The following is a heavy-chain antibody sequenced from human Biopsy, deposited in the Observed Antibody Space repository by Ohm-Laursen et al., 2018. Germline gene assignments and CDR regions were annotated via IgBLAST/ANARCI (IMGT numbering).Heavy chain of an antibody. CDR1: GGSFYGFF. CDR3: ARVPLPGIGAAYQGRFLYGMDV. D-gene: IGHD6-13*01. V-gene: IGHV4-34*01. Sequence: GTLSLTCAVYGGSFYGFFWSWIRQPPGKGLVWIGDITQSGSTNYSPSLKSEVTISVDTPKKQFLLSLRYVTAADTAVYYCARVPLPGIGAAYQGRFLYGMDVWGQGTTVSVSS. CDR2: ITQSGST. J-gene: IGHJ6*02.